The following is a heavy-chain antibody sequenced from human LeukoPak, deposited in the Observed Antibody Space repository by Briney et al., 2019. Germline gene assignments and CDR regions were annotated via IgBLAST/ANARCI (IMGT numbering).Heavy chain of an antibody. V-gene: IGHV1-2*02. CDR3: ARGPSVVPAALIDNWFDP. CDR1: GYTSTGYY. Sequence: GASVKVSCKASGYTSTGYYMHWVRQAPGQGLERMGWINPNSGGTNYAQKFQGRVTMTRDTSISAAYMELSRLRSDDTAVYYCARGPSVVPAALIDNWFDPWGQGTLVTVSS. J-gene: IGHJ5*02. CDR2: INPNSGGT. D-gene: IGHD2-2*01.